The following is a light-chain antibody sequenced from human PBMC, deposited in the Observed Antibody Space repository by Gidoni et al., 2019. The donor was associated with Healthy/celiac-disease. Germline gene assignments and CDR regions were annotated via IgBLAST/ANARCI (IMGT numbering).Light chain of an antibody. CDR3: QQYYGT. J-gene: IGKJ1*01. CDR2: WAS. CDR1: QSFLYSSNNKNY. Sequence: DIVMTQSPDSLAVSLGERATINCKSSQSFLYSSNNKNYLAWYQQKPGQPPKLLIYWASTRESGVPDRFSGSGSGTDFTLTISSLQAEDVAVYYCQQYYGTFXXXTKVEIK. V-gene: IGKV4-1*01.